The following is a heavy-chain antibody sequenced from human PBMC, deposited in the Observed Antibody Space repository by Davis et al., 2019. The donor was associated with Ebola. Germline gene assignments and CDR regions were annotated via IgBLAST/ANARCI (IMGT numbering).Heavy chain of an antibody. V-gene: IGHV3-48*04. D-gene: IGHD3-10*01. J-gene: IGHJ3*02. Sequence: GESLKISCAASGFTFSSYSMNWVRQAPGKGLEWVSYISSSSSAIYYADSVKGRFTISRDNAKNSLYLQMNSLRAEDTAVYYCARDLLWFGELLSFAFDIWGQGTMVTVSS. CDR2: ISSSSSAI. CDR3: ARDLLWFGELLSFAFDI. CDR1: GFTFSSYS.